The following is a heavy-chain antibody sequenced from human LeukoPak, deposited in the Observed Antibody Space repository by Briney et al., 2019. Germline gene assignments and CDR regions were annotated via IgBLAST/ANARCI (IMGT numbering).Heavy chain of an antibody. CDR1: GGSFSGYY. Sequence: ETLSLTCAVYGGSFSGYYWSWIRQPPGKGLEWIGEINHSGSTNYNPSLKSRVTISVDTSKNQFSLKLSSVTAADTAVYYCALCPYYDIYQHWGQGTLVTVSS. CDR2: INHSGST. D-gene: IGHD3-9*01. V-gene: IGHV4-34*01. CDR3: ALCPYYDIYQH. J-gene: IGHJ1*01.